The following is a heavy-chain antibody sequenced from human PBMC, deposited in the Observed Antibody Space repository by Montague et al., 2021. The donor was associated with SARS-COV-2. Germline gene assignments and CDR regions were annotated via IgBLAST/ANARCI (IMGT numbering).Heavy chain of an antibody. V-gene: IGHV2-70*04. CDR3: ARSYYDILTTYYDAFDI. Sequence: PALVKPTQTLTLTCTLSGFSLSTSGMRASWIRQPPGKALEWLARXDWDDDKFYSTSLKTRLTISKDTSKNQVVLTMTNMDPVGTATYYCARSYYDILTTYYDAFDIWGQGTMVTVSS. J-gene: IGHJ3*02. CDR2: XDWDDDK. D-gene: IGHD3-9*01. CDR1: GFSLSTSGMR.